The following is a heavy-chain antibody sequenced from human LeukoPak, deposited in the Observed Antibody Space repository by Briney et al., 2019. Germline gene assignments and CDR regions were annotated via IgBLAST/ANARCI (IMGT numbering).Heavy chain of an antibody. CDR1: GFTFDDYA. J-gene: IGHJ4*02. Sequence: HTGGSLRLSCAASGFTFDDYAMHWVRQAPGKGLEWVSAISGSGGSTYYADSVKGRFTISRDNSKNTLYLQMNSLRAEDTAVYYCAKVLSGYEDYWGQGTLVTVSS. CDR2: ISGSGGST. D-gene: IGHD5-12*01. CDR3: AKVLSGYEDY. V-gene: IGHV3-23*01.